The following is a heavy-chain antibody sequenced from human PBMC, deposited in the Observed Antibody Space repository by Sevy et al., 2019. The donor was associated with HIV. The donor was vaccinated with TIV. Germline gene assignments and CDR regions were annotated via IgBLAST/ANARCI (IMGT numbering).Heavy chain of an antibody. J-gene: IGHJ4*02. D-gene: IGHD6-13*01. CDR2: ISGGGGST. V-gene: IGHV3-23*01. Sequence: GGSLRLSCAASGFTFSSYAMSWVRQAPGKGLEWVSAISGGGGSTYYADSVKGRFTISRDNSKNTLYLQMNSLRAEDTAVYYCAKSIEGSSSWFVYWGQGTLVTVSS. CDR3: AKSIEGSSSWFVY. CDR1: GFTFSSYA.